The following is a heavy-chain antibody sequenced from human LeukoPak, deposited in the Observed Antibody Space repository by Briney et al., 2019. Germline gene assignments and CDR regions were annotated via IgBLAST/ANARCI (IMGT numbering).Heavy chain of an antibody. D-gene: IGHD1-26*01. J-gene: IGHJ4*02. V-gene: IGHV3-23*01. CDR2: ISGSGDST. CDR3: VKYRFSRSYDSHDY. CDR1: GFTFSSYA. Sequence: GGSLRLSCAASGFTFSSYAMSWVRQAPGKGLEWVSAISGSGDSTFYADSVKGRFNISRDNSKNTLYLQMNSLRAEDTAVYYSVKYRFSRSYDSHDYWGQGTLVTVSS.